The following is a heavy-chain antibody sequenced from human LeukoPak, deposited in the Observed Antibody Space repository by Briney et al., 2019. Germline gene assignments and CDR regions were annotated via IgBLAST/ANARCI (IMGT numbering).Heavy chain of an antibody. CDR1: GFTFSRYA. D-gene: IGHD3-3*01. CDR2: ISSNGGST. V-gene: IGHV3-64*01. J-gene: IGHJ6*03. CDR3: AKRGYDFWSGYYHYYYYYYMDV. Sequence: PGGSLRLSCAVSGFTFSRYAMHWVRQAPGKGLEYVSVISSNGGSTYYANSVKGRFIISRDNSKNTLYLQMGSLRAEDMAVYYCAKRGYDFWSGYYHYYYYYYMDVWGKGTTVTVSS.